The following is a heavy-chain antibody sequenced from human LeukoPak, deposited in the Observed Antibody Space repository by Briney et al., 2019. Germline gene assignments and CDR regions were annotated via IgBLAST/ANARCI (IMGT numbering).Heavy chain of an antibody. V-gene: IGHV1-24*01. CDR1: GYTFTELA. Sequence: ASVKVSCKFSGYTFTELAMHWVRQAPGKGLEWLGGFDPDAGQTIYGQKFQGRLTMTEDTSTDTAFMDLSSLRSEDTAVYYWATQVCRGDSCYSSLDFWGQGTLVTVSS. D-gene: IGHD2-15*01. CDR2: FDPDAGQT. CDR3: ATQVCRGDSCYSSLDF. J-gene: IGHJ4*02.